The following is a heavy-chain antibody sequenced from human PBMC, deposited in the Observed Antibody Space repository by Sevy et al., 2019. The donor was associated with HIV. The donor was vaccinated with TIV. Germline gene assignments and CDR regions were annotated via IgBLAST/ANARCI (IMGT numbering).Heavy chain of an antibody. Sequence: SETLSLTCTVSGCSISSGDYYWSWIRQSPGKGLEWIGYIYYSGTTYYNPSLKSRVTMSVDTSKNQFSLKLSSVTAADTAVYFCARSGNSTSPHNWFDPWGQGTLVTVSS. V-gene: IGHV4-30-4*01. CDR1: GCSISSGDYY. J-gene: IGHJ5*02. CDR3: ARSGNSTSPHNWFDP. CDR2: IYYSGTT. D-gene: IGHD2-2*01.